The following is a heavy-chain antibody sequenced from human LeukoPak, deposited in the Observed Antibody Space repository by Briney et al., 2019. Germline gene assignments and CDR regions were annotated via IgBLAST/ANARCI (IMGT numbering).Heavy chain of an antibody. D-gene: IGHD5-18*01. CDR1: GFTFSRSW. Sequence: GGSLRLSCTASGFTFSRSWMNWIRQAPGKGLEWVANINPDGDGMRFVDSVKGRFTMSRDNAQSSLHLQMNSLRVEDTASHYCAAWTDRGYSYWGQGVLVTVSS. J-gene: IGHJ4*02. V-gene: IGHV3-7*01. CDR2: INPDGDGM. CDR3: AAWTDRGYSY.